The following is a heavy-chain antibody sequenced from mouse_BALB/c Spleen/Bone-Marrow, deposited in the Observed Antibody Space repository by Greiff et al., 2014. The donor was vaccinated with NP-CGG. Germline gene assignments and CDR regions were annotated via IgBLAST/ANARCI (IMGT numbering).Heavy chain of an antibody. Sequence: EVQVVESGPELVKPGASVKMSCKASRYTFTSYVMHWVKQKPGQGLEWIGYINPYNDGTKYNEKFKGKATLTSDKSSSTAYMELSSLTSEDSAVYYCARRGYRYDGFAYWGQGTLVTVSA. CDR3: ARRGYRYDGFAY. CDR1: RYTFTSYV. CDR2: INPYNDGT. J-gene: IGHJ3*01. V-gene: IGHV1-14*01. D-gene: IGHD2-14*01.